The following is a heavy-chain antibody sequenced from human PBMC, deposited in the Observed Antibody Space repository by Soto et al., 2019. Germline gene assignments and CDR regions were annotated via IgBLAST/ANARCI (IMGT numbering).Heavy chain of an antibody. D-gene: IGHD1-26*01. CDR1: GFTFSSYA. J-gene: IGHJ4*02. CDR2: IGGSGGST. Sequence: GGSLRLSCAASGFTFSSYAMSWVRQAPGKGLEWVSAIGGSGGSTYYADSVKGRFTISRDNSKNTLYLQMNSLRAEDTAVYYCAKGGVGATTGAYYFDYWGQGTLVTVSS. CDR3: AKGGVGATTGAYYFDY. V-gene: IGHV3-23*01.